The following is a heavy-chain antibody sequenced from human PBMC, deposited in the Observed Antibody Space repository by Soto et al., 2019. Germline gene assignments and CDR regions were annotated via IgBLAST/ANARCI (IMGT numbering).Heavy chain of an antibody. D-gene: IGHD1-7*01. V-gene: IGHV1-2*02. CDR3: ARCKLELPFFQIIDV. J-gene: IGHJ6*02. Sequence: QVQLVQSGAEVKKPGASVKVSCKASGYTFTGYYMHWVRQAPGQGLEWMGWINPNSGGTNYAQKFQGRVTMTRDTSISTAYMELSRLRSDDTAVYYCARCKLELPFFQIIDVWGQGTTVTVSS. CDR2: INPNSGGT. CDR1: GYTFTGYY.